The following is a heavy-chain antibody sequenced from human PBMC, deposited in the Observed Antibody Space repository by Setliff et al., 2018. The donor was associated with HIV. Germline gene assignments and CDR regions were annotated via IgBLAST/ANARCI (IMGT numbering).Heavy chain of an antibody. V-gene: IGHV1-69*06. J-gene: IGHJ3*01. CDR2: IIPLLGTP. D-gene: IGHD6-19*01. CDR1: GGSFRNYA. Sequence: SVKVSCKASGGSFRNYAINWVRQAPGQGLERMGGIIPLLGTPNYAHKFQGRVTITADKYSSTVYMELSSLRSEDSAVFYCARDRSGIAVAAPDAFDVWGQGTMVTVSS. CDR3: ARDRSGIAVAAPDAFDV.